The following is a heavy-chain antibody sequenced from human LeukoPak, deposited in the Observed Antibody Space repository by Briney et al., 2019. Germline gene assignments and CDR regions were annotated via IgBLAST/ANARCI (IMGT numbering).Heavy chain of an antibody. CDR3: AKDRARVVATTFDY. CDR1: GFSFSSYG. J-gene: IGHJ4*02. V-gene: IGHV3-23*01. D-gene: IGHD5-12*01. CDR2: ISGSGGST. Sequence: SGGSLRLSCAGSGFSFSSYGMHWVRQAPGKGLEWVSAISGSGGSTYYADSVKGRFTISRDNSKNTLYLQMNSLRAEDTAVYYCAKDRARVVATTFDYWGQGTLVTVSS.